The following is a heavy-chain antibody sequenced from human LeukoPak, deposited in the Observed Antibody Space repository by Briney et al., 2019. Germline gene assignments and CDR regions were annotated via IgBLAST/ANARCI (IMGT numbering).Heavy chain of an antibody. V-gene: IGHV1-46*01. CDR3: ARGSSSGAYYFDY. J-gene: IGHJ4*02. Sequence: ASVKVSCKASGYTFSNFYMNWVRQAPGQGLEWMGILNPSGGSTRYVQKFQGRVTMTRDTSTSTVYMELSSLRSEDTAVYYCARGSSSGAYYFDYWGQGALVTVSS. CDR1: GYTFSNFY. CDR2: LNPSGGST. D-gene: IGHD3-22*01.